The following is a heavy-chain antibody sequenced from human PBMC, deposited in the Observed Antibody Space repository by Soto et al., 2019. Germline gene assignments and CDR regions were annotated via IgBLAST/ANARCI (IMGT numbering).Heavy chain of an antibody. V-gene: IGHV4-4*02. CDR1: GGSISSSNW. Sequence: QVQLQESGQGLVKPSGTLSLTCAVSGGSISSSNWWSWVRQPPGKGLEWIGEIYHSGSTNYKPSLKRRCTIPVDKSENQYSLKRSSLTDADTGVYYCARARVVVPGYGMDFWGKGTTVPLAS. J-gene: IGHJ6*04. CDR2: IYHSGST. D-gene: IGHD2-2*01. CDR3: ARARVVVPGYGMDF.